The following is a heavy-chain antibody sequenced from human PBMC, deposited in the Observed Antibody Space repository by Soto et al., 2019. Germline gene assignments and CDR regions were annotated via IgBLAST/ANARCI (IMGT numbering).Heavy chain of an antibody. Sequence: PGGSLRLSCAASGFTFSSQNMNWVRQAPGKGLEWLSYISSGSNTIYYADSVKGRFTISRDNAKNSLYLQMNSLRDEDTAVYYCARSAGAWLLLHFDVWGQGTMVTVSS. CDR2: ISSGSNTI. D-gene: IGHD3-22*01. CDR3: ARSAGAWLLLHFDV. J-gene: IGHJ3*01. V-gene: IGHV3-48*02. CDR1: GFTFSSQN.